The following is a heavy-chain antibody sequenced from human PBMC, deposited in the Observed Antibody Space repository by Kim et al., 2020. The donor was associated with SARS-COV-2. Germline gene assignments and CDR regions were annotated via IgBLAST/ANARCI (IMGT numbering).Heavy chain of an antibody. CDR3: ARGTNYFIY. J-gene: IGHJ4*02. D-gene: IGHD2-8*01. Sequence: GGSLRLSCAASGFTFSNYWMTWVRQAPGKGLEWVANIKLDGSEKYYVDSVKGRFTISRDNAKNSLYLQMDSLRAEDTAVYYCARGTNYFIYWGQGTLVTVSS. V-gene: IGHV3-7*03. CDR1: GFTFSNYW. CDR2: IKLDGSEK.